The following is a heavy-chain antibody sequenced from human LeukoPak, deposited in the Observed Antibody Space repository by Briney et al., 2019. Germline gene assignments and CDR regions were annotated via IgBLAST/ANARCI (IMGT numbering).Heavy chain of an antibody. V-gene: IGHV4-59*01. CDR2: IHYSGST. CDR1: GGSISSYY. D-gene: IGHD2-2*01. J-gene: IGHJ4*02. CDR3: ATADSTSWVDY. Sequence: PSETLFLTCTVSGGSISSYYWCWIRQPPGKLLEWIGYIHYSGSTNYSPSLKSRVTISIDTSKNQFSLKLSSVTAADTAVYYCATADSTSWVDYWGQGTLVTVSS.